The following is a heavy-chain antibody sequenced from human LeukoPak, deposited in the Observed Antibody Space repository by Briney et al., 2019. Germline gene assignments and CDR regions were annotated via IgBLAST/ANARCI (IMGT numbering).Heavy chain of an antibody. CDR2: ISYDGSNK. CDR3: AKGILWFGELWYAFDI. CDR1: GFPFSSYG. Sequence: PGRSLRLSCAASGFPFSSYGMHWVRQAPGKGLEWVAVISYDGSNKYYADSVKGRFTISRDNSKNTLYLQMNSLRAEDKAVYYCAKGILWFGELWYAFDIWGQGGMVTDSS. V-gene: IGHV3-30*18. J-gene: IGHJ3*02. D-gene: IGHD3-10*01.